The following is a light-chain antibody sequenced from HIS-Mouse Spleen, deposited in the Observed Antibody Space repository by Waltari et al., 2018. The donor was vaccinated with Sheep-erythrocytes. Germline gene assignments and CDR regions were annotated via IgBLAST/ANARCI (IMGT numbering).Light chain of an antibody. V-gene: IGLV2-23*01. Sequence: QPALTQPASVSGSPGQSLTISCTGTSSDVGSYNLVSWYQQHPGKAPKLMIYEGSKRPSGVSNRFSGSKSGNTASLTISGLQAEDEADYYCCSYAGSSTPGVFGGGTKLTVL. CDR1: SSDVGSYNL. J-gene: IGLJ3*02. CDR3: CSYAGSSTPGV. CDR2: EGS.